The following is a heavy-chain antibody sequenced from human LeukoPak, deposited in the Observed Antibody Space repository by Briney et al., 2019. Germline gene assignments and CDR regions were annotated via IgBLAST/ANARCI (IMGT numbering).Heavy chain of an antibody. CDR3: TRDWRNLGYDY. CDR2: IEGDGNRI. CDR1: GFTLSAYW. Sequence: GGSLRLSCAASGFTLSAYWMHWVRQAPGKGLMWVSRIEGDGNRITYADSVKGRFTISRDNAKNTLYLQMNSLRDEDTAVYYCTRDWRNLGYDYWGQGTLVTVSS. D-gene: IGHD5-12*01. V-gene: IGHV3-74*01. J-gene: IGHJ4*02.